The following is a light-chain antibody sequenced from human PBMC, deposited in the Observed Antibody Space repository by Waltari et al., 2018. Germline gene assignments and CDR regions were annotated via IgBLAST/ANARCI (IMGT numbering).Light chain of an antibody. CDR2: GAS. Sequence: EIVLTQSPGTLSLSPGERATLSCRASQSVSKSYLAWYQQKPGQAPRLLIYGASSRATCIPDRFSGSGSGKNFTLTISRLEPEDFAVYYCQQYGSSPRTFGQGTKVEIK. CDR3: QQYGSSPRT. CDR1: QSVSKSY. J-gene: IGKJ1*01. V-gene: IGKV3-20*01.